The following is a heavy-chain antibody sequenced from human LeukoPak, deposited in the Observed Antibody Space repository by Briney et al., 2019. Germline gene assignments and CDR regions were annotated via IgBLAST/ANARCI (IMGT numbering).Heavy chain of an antibody. CDR2: LRNKLNGYAT. CDR3: TREGSGWYTDY. D-gene: IGHD6-19*01. Sequence: GGSLKLSCAPSGFTFCGSVMHWVRHASGKGLEWVGRLRNKLNGYATVYAASVKGRFTITRYDSNNTAYLQMNSLKTEDTAMYYCTREGSGWYTDYWGQGTLVTVSS. J-gene: IGHJ4*02. CDR1: GFTFCGSV. V-gene: IGHV3-73*01.